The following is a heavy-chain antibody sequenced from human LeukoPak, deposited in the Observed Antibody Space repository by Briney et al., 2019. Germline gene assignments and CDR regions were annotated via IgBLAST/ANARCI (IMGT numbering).Heavy chain of an antibody. Sequence: PSETLSLTCTVSGGSIRSSYYYWGWIRQPPGKGLEWIGSINDSGSTYYNPSLKSRVTISVDTSKNQFSLRLNSVTAADTAVYYRARHYGPWGQGTLVTVSS. V-gene: IGHV4-39*01. CDR1: GGSIRSSYYY. CDR2: INDSGST. CDR3: ARHYGP. D-gene: IGHD3-10*01. J-gene: IGHJ5*02.